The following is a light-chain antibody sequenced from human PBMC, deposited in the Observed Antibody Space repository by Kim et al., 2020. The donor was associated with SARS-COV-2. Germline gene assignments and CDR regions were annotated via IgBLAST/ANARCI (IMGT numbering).Light chain of an antibody. CDR3: QSYDNSLSGYV. Sequence: QRVTFSCTGSNSNIGAGYNVHWYQQLPGTAPKLLIFGNTNRPSGVPDRFSGSKSGTSASLAITGLQAEDEADYYCQSYDNSLSGYVFGTGTKVTVL. CDR2: GNT. J-gene: IGLJ1*01. CDR1: NSNIGAGYN. V-gene: IGLV1-40*01.